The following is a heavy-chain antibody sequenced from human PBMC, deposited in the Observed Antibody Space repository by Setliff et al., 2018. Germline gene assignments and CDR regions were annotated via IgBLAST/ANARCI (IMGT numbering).Heavy chain of an antibody. CDR1: GDSMNDNH. J-gene: IGHJ4*02. CDR3: ARGVSGVSWTPRY. Sequence: PSETLSLTCRVSGDSMNDNHWTWMRQPPGKGLEWIGYIYTSGGTNYNPSLKSRVTISVDMTENQFSLILRSVVAADTAVYYCARGVSGVSWTPRYWGRGTLVTVSS. V-gene: IGHV4-4*08. D-gene: IGHD6-25*01. CDR2: IYTSGGT.